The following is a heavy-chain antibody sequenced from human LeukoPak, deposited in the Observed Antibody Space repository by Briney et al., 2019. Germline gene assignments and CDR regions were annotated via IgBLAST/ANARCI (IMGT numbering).Heavy chain of an antibody. V-gene: IGHV1-2*02. J-gene: IGHJ5*02. Sequence: ASVKVSCKASGYTFTGYYMHWVRQAPGQGLEWMGWINPNSGGTNYAQKFQGRVTVTRDTAISTAFMELRSLRSDDTAVYYCARDERAPINMFRGVIIIGDFDPWGQGTQVTVSS. CDR1: GYTFTGYY. CDR3: ARDERAPINMFRGVIIIGDFDP. D-gene: IGHD3-10*01. CDR2: INPNSGGT.